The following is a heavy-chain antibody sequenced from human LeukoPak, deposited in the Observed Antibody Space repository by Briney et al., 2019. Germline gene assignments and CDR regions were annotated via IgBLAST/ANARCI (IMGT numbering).Heavy chain of an antibody. J-gene: IGHJ4*02. V-gene: IGHV3-23*01. CDR3: AKSARDIVVVPAAIDY. D-gene: IGHD2-2*01. CDR2: ISGSGGST. CDR1: GFAFTSYA. Sequence: GGSLRLSCAASGFAFTSYAMTWVRQAPGKGLEWVSAISGSGGSTYYADSVKGRFTISRDNSKNTLYLQMNSLRAEDTAVYYCAKSARDIVVVPAAIDYWGQGTLVTV.